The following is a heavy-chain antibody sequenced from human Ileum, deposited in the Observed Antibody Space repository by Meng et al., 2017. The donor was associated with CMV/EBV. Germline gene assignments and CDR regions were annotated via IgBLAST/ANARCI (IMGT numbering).Heavy chain of an antibody. V-gene: IGHV4-61*01. Sequence: RSGNFYWSWIRQPPGQRLEWIGFISYGGSTNYHPSLKGRVTLSLDTSKNQFSLNLSSVTAADTAVYYCARDYCSTASCPLHNWFDPWGQGTLVTVSS. D-gene: IGHD2-2*01. CDR1: RSGNFY. CDR2: ISYGGST. CDR3: ARDYCSTASCPLHNWFDP. J-gene: IGHJ5*02.